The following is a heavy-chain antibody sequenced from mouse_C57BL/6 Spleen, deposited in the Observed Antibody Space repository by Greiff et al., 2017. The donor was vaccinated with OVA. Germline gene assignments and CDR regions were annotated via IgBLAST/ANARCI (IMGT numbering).Heavy chain of an antibody. CDR2: ISSGGDYI. V-gene: IGHV5-9-1*02. CDR1: GFTFSSYA. D-gene: IGHD2-1*01. J-gene: IGHJ1*03. CDR3: TRGGNYVDWYFDV. Sequence: EVQLVESGEGLVKPGGSLKLSCAASGFTFSSYAMSWVRQTPENRLEWVAYISSGGDYIYYADTVKGRFTISRDNARNTLYLQMSSLKSEDTAVYYCTRGGNYVDWYFDVWGTGTTVTVSS.